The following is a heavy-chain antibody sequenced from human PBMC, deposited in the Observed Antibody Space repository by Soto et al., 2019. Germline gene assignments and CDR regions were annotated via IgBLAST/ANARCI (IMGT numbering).Heavy chain of an antibody. CDR3: ERETVGGSWFPLGF. D-gene: IGHD2-15*01. Sequence: QVQLVESGGGVVQPGSSLRLSCAASGFTFTTYAMDWVRPTPGKGLEWVGVITSNGGNARYADYVKGRFTISRDNVHNKVFLHLDSLRPEDTALYFCERETVGGSWFPLGFWGQGTLVTVYS. CDR2: ITSNGGNA. V-gene: IGHV3-30*04. J-gene: IGHJ4*02. CDR1: GFTFTTYA.